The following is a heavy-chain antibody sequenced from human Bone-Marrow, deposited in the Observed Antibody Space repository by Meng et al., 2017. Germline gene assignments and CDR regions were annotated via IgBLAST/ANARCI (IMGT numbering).Heavy chain of an antibody. Sequence: GGSLRLSCAASGFSFSNFGMSWVRQAPGKGLEWVSAISGSGGSSYYADSVKGRFTISRDNSKNTLCLQMNSLRAEDTAIYYCANEKQWLTTPFDYWGQGTLVTVSS. CDR2: ISGSGGSS. J-gene: IGHJ4*02. V-gene: IGHV3-23*01. CDR1: GFSFSNFG. CDR3: ANEKQWLTTPFDY. D-gene: IGHD6-19*01.